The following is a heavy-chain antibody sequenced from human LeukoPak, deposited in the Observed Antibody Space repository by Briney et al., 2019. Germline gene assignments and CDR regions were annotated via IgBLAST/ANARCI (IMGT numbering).Heavy chain of an antibody. CDR1: GYIFTSYW. CDR3: ASHNLAVAGNDDAFDI. V-gene: IGHV5-51*01. D-gene: IGHD6-19*01. J-gene: IGHJ3*02. CDR2: IYPGDSDT. Sequence: PGESLKISCKGSGYIFTSYWIGWVRQMPGKGLEWMGIIYPGDSDTRYSPSFQGQVTISADKSISTAYLQWSSLKASDTAMYYCASHNLAVAGNDDAFDIWGQGTMVTVSS.